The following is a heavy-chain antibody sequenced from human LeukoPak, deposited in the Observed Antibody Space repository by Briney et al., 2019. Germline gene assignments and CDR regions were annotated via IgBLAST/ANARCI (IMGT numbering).Heavy chain of an antibody. CDR3: ARSTLEGGLYYYDSSGYSAAFDT. V-gene: IGHV3-30*02. CDR1: GFTFSSYG. D-gene: IGHD3-22*01. J-gene: IGHJ3*02. Sequence: GGSLRLSYAASGFTFSSYGMHWVRQAPGKGLEWVAFIRYDGSNKYYADSVKGRFTISRDNSKNTLYLQMNSLRAEDTAVYYCARSTLEGGLYYYDSSGYSAAFDTWGQGTMVTVSS. CDR2: IRYDGSNK.